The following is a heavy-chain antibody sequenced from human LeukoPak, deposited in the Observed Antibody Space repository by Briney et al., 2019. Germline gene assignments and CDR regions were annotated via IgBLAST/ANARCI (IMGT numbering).Heavy chain of an antibody. J-gene: IGHJ3*02. D-gene: IGHD3-22*01. Sequence: GESLKISCKGSGYSFTSYWIGWVLQMPGKGLEWMVIIYPGDSDTRYSPSFQGQVTISADKSISTAYLQWSSLKASDTAMYYCARTYYYDSSGLRDDAFDIWGQGTMVTVSS. CDR2: IYPGDSDT. V-gene: IGHV5-51*01. CDR1: GYSFTSYW. CDR3: ARTYYYDSSGLRDDAFDI.